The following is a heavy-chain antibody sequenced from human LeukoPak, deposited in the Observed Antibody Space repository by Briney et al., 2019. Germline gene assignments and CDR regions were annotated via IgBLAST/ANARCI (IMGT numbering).Heavy chain of an antibody. V-gene: IGHV3-21*01. CDR1: GFTFSSYS. D-gene: IGHD2-15*01. Sequence: GGSLRLSCAASGFTFSSYSMNWVRQAPGRGLEWVSSISSSSSYIYYADSVKGRFTISRDNAKNSLYLQMNSLRAEDTAVYYCAKVEGGYCSGGSYTSYYMDVWGKGTTVTVSS. J-gene: IGHJ6*03. CDR2: ISSSSSYI. CDR3: AKVEGGYCSGGSYTSYYMDV.